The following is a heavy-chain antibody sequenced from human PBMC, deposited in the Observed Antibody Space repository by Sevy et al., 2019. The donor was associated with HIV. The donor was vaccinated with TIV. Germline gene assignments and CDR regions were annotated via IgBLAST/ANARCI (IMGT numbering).Heavy chain of an antibody. CDR2: LNSDGSST. CDR1: GFTFSSYW. V-gene: IGHV3-74*01. J-gene: IGHJ4*02. D-gene: IGHD2-2*02. Sequence: GGSLRLSCAASGFTFSSYWMHWVRRAPGKGLVWVSRLNSDGSSTGYADSVKGRFTISRDNAKNTLYLQMNSLRAEDTAVYYCARVEYPDYWGQGTLVTVSS. CDR3: ARVEYPDY.